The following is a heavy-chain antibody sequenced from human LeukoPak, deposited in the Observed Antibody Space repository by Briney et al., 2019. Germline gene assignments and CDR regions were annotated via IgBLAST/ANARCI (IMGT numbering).Heavy chain of an antibody. J-gene: IGHJ2*01. CDR2: IRYDASNK. D-gene: IGHD3-16*01. Sequence: PGGSLRLSCAASGFTFSNYGMQWVRQAPGKGLEWVAFIRYDASNKYYVDSVRGRFTISRDNSKNTLYLQMNSLRAEDTAVYYCAGGDGNPWYFDLWGRGSLVTVSS. V-gene: IGHV3-30*02. CDR3: AGGDGNPWYFDL. CDR1: GFTFSNYG.